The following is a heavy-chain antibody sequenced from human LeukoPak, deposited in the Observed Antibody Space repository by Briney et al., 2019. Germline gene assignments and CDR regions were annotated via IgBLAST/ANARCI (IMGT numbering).Heavy chain of an antibody. Sequence: ASVKVSCKASGYTFTSYAMHWVRQAPGQRLEWMGWINAGNGNTKYSQKFQGRVTITADESTSTAYMELSSLRSEDTAVYYCARGYYDSSGYKTPKLYYYYGMDVWGQGTTVTVSS. J-gene: IGHJ6*02. CDR2: INAGNGNT. V-gene: IGHV1-3*01. D-gene: IGHD3-22*01. CDR1: GYTFTSYA. CDR3: ARGYYDSSGYKTPKLYYYYGMDV.